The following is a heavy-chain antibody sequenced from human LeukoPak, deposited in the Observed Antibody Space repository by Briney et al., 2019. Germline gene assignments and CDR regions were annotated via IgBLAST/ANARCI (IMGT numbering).Heavy chain of an antibody. CDR2: IYYSGST. CDR3: ARDEMEQQLKYYYYYYMDV. Sequence: SETLSLTCTVSGGSISSSSYYWGWIRQPPGEGLEWIGSIYYSGSTYYNPSLKSRVTISVDTSKNQFSLKLSSVTAADTAAYYCARDEMEQQLKYYYYYYMDVWGKGTTVTVSS. CDR1: GGSISSSSYY. D-gene: IGHD6-13*01. V-gene: IGHV4-39*02. J-gene: IGHJ6*03.